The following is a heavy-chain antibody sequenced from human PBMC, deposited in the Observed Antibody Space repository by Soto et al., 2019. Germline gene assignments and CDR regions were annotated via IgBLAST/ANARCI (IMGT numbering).Heavy chain of an antibody. CDR2: IKPDGSAT. CDR3: ARDPRCTNGVCYTLHYGMDV. Sequence: EVQLVESGGGLVQPGGSLRLSCAVSGFTFGSYWMNWVRLIPGKGLEWVAYIKPDGSATYYVDSVKGRFTISRDNGKNSLYLQMNSLRVEDTAVYYCARDPRCTNGVCYTLHYGMDVWGQGTTVTVSS. J-gene: IGHJ6*02. D-gene: IGHD2-8*01. V-gene: IGHV3-7*03. CDR1: GFTFGSYW.